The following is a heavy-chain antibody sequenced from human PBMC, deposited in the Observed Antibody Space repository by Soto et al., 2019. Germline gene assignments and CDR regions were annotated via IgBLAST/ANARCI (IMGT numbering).Heavy chain of an antibody. CDR2: IYPGDSDT. V-gene: IGHV5-51*01. Sequence: PGESLKISCKGSGCSFVNYWIGWVRQMPGKGLEWMGIIYPGDSDTRYSPSFQGQVTISVDKSISTAYLQWSSLKASDTAMYYCARPGYGDYHGWFDPWGQGTLVTVSS. D-gene: IGHD4-17*01. J-gene: IGHJ5*02. CDR1: GCSFVNYW. CDR3: ARPGYGDYHGWFDP.